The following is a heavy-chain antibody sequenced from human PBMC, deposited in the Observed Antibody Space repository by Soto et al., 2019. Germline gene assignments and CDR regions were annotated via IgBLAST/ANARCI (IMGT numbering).Heavy chain of an antibody. CDR2: IIPIFGTA. CDR1: GVTFSSYA. Sequence: AASVKVSCKASGVTFSSYAISWVRQAPGQGLEWMGGIIPIFGTANYAQKFQGRVTITADESTSTAYMELSSLRSEDTAVYYCARDWDYSSSWLVWGQGTTVTVSS. D-gene: IGHD6-13*01. CDR3: ARDWDYSSSWLV. J-gene: IGHJ6*02. V-gene: IGHV1-69*13.